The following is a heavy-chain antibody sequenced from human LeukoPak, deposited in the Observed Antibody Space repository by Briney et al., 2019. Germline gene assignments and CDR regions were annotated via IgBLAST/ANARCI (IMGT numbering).Heavy chain of an antibody. CDR1: GVSISSTNW. D-gene: IGHD2-8*01. J-gene: IGHJ4*02. CDR2: VSLSGLT. CDR3: SRENGAFSPFGY. V-gene: IGHV4-4*02. Sequence: SETLSLTCGVSGVSISSTNWWSWVRQPPGQGLEWIGEVSLSGLTNYNPSLSSRVIMALDTSKNHLSLHLTSVTAADTAVYYCSRENGAFSPFGYWGQGYLVTVLS.